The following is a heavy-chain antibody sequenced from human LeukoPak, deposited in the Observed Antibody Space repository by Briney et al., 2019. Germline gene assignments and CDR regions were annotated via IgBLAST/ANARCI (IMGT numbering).Heavy chain of an antibody. D-gene: IGHD4-17*01. Sequence: QPGGSLRLSCAVSGFTFSNYGMHWVRQAPGKGLEWVAVISYDGSNKYYADSVKGRFTISRDNSKNTLYLQMNSLRAEDTAVYYCIRAVTRGPYYYYGMDVWGQGTTVTVSS. V-gene: IGHV3-30*03. CDR1: GFTFSNYG. J-gene: IGHJ6*02. CDR3: IRAVTRGPYYYYGMDV. CDR2: ISYDGSNK.